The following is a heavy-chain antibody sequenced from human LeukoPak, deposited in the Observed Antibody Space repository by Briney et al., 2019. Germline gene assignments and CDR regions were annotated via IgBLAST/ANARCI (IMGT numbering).Heavy chain of an antibody. CDR3: ARVDYYGSGSYYNGDWFDP. Sequence: GGSLRLSCAASGFTFSSYWMGWVRHAPGKGLVWVSRINSDGSSTSYAESVKGRFTISRDNAKNTLYLQMNSLRAEDTAVYYCARVDYYGSGSYYNGDWFDPWGQGTLVTVSS. CDR2: INSDGSST. J-gene: IGHJ5*02. D-gene: IGHD3-10*01. CDR1: GFTFSSYW. V-gene: IGHV3-74*01.